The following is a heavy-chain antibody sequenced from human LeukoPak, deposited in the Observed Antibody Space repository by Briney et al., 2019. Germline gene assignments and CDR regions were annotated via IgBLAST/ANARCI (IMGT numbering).Heavy chain of an antibody. CDR2: INPSGGST. CDR3: ARSRWGLLVYFDY. D-gene: IGHD1-26*01. J-gene: IGHJ4*02. Sequence: ASVKVSCKASGYTFTSYYMHWVRQAPGQGLEWMGIINPSGGSTSYAQKFQGRVTMARDMSTSTVYMELSSLRSEDTAVYYCARSRWGLLVYFDYWGQGTLVTVSS. CDR1: GYTFTSYY. V-gene: IGHV1-46*01.